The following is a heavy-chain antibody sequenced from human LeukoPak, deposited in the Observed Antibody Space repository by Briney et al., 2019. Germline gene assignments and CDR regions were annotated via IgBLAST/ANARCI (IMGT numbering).Heavy chain of an antibody. J-gene: IGHJ4*02. Sequence: GGSLRLSCAASGFTFYDYAMHGGRQAPGKGLEWVSLISWDGGGTYSADSVKGRFTISRDNSKNSLYLQMNSLRAEDTALYYCAKDQSPGYCSSTSCFPPPSIDYWGQGTLVTVSS. D-gene: IGHD2-2*01. CDR3: AKDQSPGYCSSTSCFPPPSIDY. V-gene: IGHV3-43D*03. CDR2: ISWDGGGT. CDR1: GFTFYDYA.